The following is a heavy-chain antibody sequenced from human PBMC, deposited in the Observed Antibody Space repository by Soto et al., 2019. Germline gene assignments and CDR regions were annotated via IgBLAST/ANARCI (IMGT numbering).Heavy chain of an antibody. V-gene: IGHV1-18*01. CDR2: ISACNGDT. CDR3: AMSNRPRANRSTWYSPLTSNHYGMDV. J-gene: IGHJ6*02. CDR1: GYTLTSYG. Sequence: QVQLVQSGAEVKKPGASVKVSCKASGYTLTSYGINWVRQAPGQGLEWMGWISACNGDTNYAQKFQGRVTMTTDRSTSTAYMELRSLRSDDTALFYCAMSNRPRANRSTWYSPLTSNHYGMDVWGQGTTVTVSS. D-gene: IGHD6-13*01.